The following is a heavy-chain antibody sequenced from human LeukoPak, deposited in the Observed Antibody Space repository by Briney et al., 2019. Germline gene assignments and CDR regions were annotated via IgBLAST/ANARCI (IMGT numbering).Heavy chain of an antibody. V-gene: IGHV3-7*01. CDR3: ARGSGGAMATYYMDV. Sequence: GGSLRLSCAASGFTVSSNYMSWVRQAPGKGLEWVANIKQDGSEKYYVDSVKGRFTISRDNAKNSLYLQMNSPRAEDTAAYYCARGSGGAMATYYMDVWGKGTTVTVSS. CDR2: IKQDGSEK. D-gene: IGHD5-18*01. CDR1: GFTVSSNY. J-gene: IGHJ6*03.